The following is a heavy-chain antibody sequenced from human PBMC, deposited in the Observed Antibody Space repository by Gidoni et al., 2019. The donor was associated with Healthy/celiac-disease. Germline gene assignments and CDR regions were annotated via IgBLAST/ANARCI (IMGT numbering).Heavy chain of an antibody. CDR2: ISWNSCGI. D-gene: IGHD6-6*01. Sequence: EVQLVESGGGLVQPGRSLRLSCAASGFTFDDYAMHWVRQAPGKGMECVSGISWNSCGIGYADSVKGRFTISRDNAKNSLYLQMNSLRAEDTALYYCAKDKGYSSSSGDYYYYYGMDVWGQGTTVTVSS. J-gene: IGHJ6*02. CDR1: GFTFDDYA. CDR3: AKDKGYSSSSGDYYYYYGMDV. V-gene: IGHV3-9*01.